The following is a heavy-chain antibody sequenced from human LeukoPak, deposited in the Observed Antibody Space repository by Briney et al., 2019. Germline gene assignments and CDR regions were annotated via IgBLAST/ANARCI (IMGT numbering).Heavy chain of an antibody. D-gene: IGHD2-15*01. V-gene: IGHV4-34*01. CDR3: ARDRRCSGGSCAFDS. J-gene: IGHJ4*02. CDR2: INHSGRT. CDR1: GGSFSGYY. Sequence: PSETLSLTCAVYGGSFSGYYWSWIRQPPGKGLEWIGEINHSGRTNYNPSLKSRVTISVDTPKNQFSLKVRSVTAADTAVYYCARDRRCSGGSCAFDSWGQGTLVTVSS.